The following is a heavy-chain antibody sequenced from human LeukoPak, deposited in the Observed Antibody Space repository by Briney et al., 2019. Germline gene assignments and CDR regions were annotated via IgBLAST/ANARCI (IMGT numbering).Heavy chain of an antibody. CDR2: IYYSGST. CDR1: GGSISSYY. V-gene: IGHV4-59*01. J-gene: IGHJ6*02. Sequence: SGPTLVKPSETLSLTCTVSGGSISSYYWSWIRQPPGKGLEWIGYIYYSGSTNYNPSLKSRVTISVDTSKNQFSLKLSSVTAADTAVYYCAREGKIVGARPYGMDVWGQGTTVTVSS. CDR3: AREGKIVGARPYGMDV. D-gene: IGHD1-26*01.